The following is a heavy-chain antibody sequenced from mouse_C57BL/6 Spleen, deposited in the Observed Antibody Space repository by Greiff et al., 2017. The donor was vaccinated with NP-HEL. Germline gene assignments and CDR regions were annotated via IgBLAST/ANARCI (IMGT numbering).Heavy chain of an antibody. V-gene: IGHV1-69*01. CDR2: IDPSDSYT. CDR1: GYTFTSYW. CDR3: ARPEGDYGRGFDY. Sequence: QVQLQQPGAELVMPGASVKLSCKASGYTFTSYWMHWVKQRPGQGLQWIGEIDPSDSYTNYNQKFKGKSTLPVAKSSSTAYMQLSILTAEDSAVNYCARPEGDYGRGFDYWGQGTSLTVSS. J-gene: IGHJ2*02. D-gene: IGHD1-1*01.